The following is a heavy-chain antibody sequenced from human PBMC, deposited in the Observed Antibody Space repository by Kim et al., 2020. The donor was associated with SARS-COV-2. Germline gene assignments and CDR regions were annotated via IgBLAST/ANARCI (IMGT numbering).Heavy chain of an antibody. CDR2: IWYDESIK. Sequence: GGSLRLSCAASGFIFSNYTIHWVRQAPGKGLEWVALIWYDESIKYYADSVKGRFTISRDNSKNTLYLQMNSLRAEDTAMYYCAKNGGDGGPSPLDNWGQGTLVTVSS. CDR3: AKNGGDGGPSPLDN. J-gene: IGHJ4*02. V-gene: IGHV3-33*06. D-gene: IGHD3-16*01. CDR1: GFIFSNYT.